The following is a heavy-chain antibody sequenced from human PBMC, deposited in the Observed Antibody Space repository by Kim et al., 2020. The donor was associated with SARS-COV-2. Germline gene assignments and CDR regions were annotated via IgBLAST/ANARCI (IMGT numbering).Heavy chain of an antibody. CDR3: WRGSGFSSTRCYGDY. J-gene: IGHJ4*02. CDR2: INHSGST. D-gene: IGHD2-2*01. V-gene: IGHV4-34*01. Sequence: SETLSLTCAVYGGSFSGYYWSWIRQPPGKGLEWIGEINHSGSTNYNPSLKSRVTISVDTSKNQFSLKLSSVTAADTAVYYCWRGSGFSSTRCYGDYWGQG. CDR1: GGSFSGYY.